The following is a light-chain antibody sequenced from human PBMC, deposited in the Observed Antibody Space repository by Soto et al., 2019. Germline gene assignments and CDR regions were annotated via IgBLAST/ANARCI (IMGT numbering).Light chain of an antibody. J-gene: IGKJ1*01. CDR2: GAS. CDR3: QNYNSYSEA. V-gene: IGKV3D-15*01. Sequence: EIVLTQSPATLSSFPGDSVTLSCRASQAVNTRLAWYQHRPGQAPRLLIYGASTRATGIPDRFSGSGSGTEFTLTITGLQPDDFATYYCQNYNSYSEAFGQGTKVDIK. CDR1: QAVNTR.